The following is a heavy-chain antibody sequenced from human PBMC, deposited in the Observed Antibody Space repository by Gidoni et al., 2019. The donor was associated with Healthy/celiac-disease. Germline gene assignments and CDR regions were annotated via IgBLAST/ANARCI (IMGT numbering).Heavy chain of an antibody. D-gene: IGHD3-22*01. CDR1: GFTFSSYG. Sequence: QVQLVESGGGVVQPGRSLRLSCAASGFTFSSYGMHWVRQAPGKGLEWVAVISYDGSNKYYADSVKGRFTISRDNSKNTLYLQMNSLRAEDTAVYYCAKDEPTTYYYDSSGYYGPLDIWGQGTMVTVSS. V-gene: IGHV3-30*18. CDR3: AKDEPTTYYYDSSGYYGPLDI. CDR2: ISYDGSNK. J-gene: IGHJ3*02.